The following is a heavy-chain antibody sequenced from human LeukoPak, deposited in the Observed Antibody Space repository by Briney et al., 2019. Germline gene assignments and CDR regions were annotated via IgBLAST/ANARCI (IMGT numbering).Heavy chain of an antibody. V-gene: IGHV1-69*13. J-gene: IGHJ4*02. D-gene: IGHD3-22*01. CDR1: GGTFSSYT. CDR2: IIPIFVAA. CDR3: ARAMNSWFLLDLDY. Sequence: SLKVSCKASGGTFSSYTINWVRQATGQGLEWMGGIIPIFVAADYAQKFQGRLTITADESTSTAYMELSSLTAEDTALYYWARAMNSWFLLDLDYWGQGNLVTVSS.